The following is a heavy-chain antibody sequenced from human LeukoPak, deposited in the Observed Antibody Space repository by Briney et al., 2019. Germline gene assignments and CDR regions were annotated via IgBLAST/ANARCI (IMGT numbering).Heavy chain of an antibody. D-gene: IGHD6-13*01. Sequence: GGSLRLSCATYGFIFSNYWMSWVRQAPGKGLEWVANIKQDGSETYYVDSVKGRFTISRDDAKNSLYLQMNSLRAEDTAVYYCAREPTYSSSWYTTCDSWGQGTLVTVSS. J-gene: IGHJ5*01. V-gene: IGHV3-7*01. CDR3: AREPTYSSSWYTTCDS. CDR2: IKQDGSET. CDR1: GFIFSNYW.